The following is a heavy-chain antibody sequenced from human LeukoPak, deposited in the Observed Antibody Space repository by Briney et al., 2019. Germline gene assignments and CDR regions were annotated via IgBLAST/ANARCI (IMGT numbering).Heavy chain of an antibody. CDR1: RFTFSSYG. J-gene: IGHJ4*02. Sequence: GGSLRLSCAASRFTFSSYGMHWVRQAPGKGLEWVAFIRYDGNIKYYADSVKGRFTISRDNSKNTLYLQMNSLRAEDTAVYYCAKGKGLRGNREYFHYWGQGTLVTVSS. V-gene: IGHV3-30*02. CDR3: AKGKGLRGNREYFHY. CDR2: IRYDGNIK. D-gene: IGHD1-14*01.